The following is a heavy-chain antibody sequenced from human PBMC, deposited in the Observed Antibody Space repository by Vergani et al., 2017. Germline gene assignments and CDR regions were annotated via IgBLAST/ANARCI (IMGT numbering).Heavy chain of an antibody. CDR2: INHSVIT. V-gene: IGHV4-34*01. D-gene: IGHD5-24*01. J-gene: IGHJ4*02. CDR1: GGSFSGYY. Sequence: QVQLQQWGAGLLKPSETLSITCAVSGGSFSGYYWSWIRQPPGKGLEWIGEINHSVITNSNPSLKSRVTISVDTSKNQFSLKMSSVTAANTAVYYCARGGDCYNPYYFDYWGQGTLVTVSS. CDR3: ARGGDCYNPYYFDY.